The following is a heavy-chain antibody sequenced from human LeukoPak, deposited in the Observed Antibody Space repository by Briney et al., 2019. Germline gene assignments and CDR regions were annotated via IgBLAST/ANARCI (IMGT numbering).Heavy chain of an antibody. CDR2: ISGSGSIK. CDR3: AREYDIAALSPSELRFDP. Sequence: GGSLRLSCAASGFTFRSYAMSWVRQAPGKGLEWVSAISGSGSIKYYAASAKGRFTISRDNSNNTLYLQMNSLRAEDTAVYYCAREYDIAALSPSELRFDPWGQGTLVTVSS. V-gene: IGHV3-23*01. D-gene: IGHD6-6*01. J-gene: IGHJ5*02. CDR1: GFTFRSYA.